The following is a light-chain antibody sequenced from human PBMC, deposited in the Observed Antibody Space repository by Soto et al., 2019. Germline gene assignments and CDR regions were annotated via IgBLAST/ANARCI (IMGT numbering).Light chain of an antibody. CDR3: SSYTSSITRYV. Sequence: QSVLTQPPSVSGAPGQRVTFSCTGSSSNIGAGYDVHWYQQLPGTAPKLLIYGNSNRPSGVPERFSGSKSGTSASLAITGLQAEDEADYYCSSYTSSITRYVFGAGTKVTVL. J-gene: IGLJ1*01. V-gene: IGLV1-40*01. CDR1: SSNIGAGYD. CDR2: GNS.